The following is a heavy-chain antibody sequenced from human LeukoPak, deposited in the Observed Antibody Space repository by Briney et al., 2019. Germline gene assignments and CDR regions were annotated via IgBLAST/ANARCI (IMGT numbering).Heavy chain of an antibody. J-gene: IGHJ4*02. Sequence: PGGSLRLSCAASGFTFRTYAMNWVRQAPGKGLECVSGISGSGDNTYYADSVKGRFTISRDNSKNTLYLQMNSLRAEDTAVYYCAKGDDILTGYLSYFDYWGQGTLVTVSS. V-gene: IGHV3-23*01. CDR3: AKGDDILTGYLSYFDY. CDR1: GFTFRTYA. D-gene: IGHD3-9*01. CDR2: ISGSGDNT.